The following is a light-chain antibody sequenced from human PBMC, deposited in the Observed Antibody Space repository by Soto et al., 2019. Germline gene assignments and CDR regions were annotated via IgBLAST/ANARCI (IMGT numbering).Light chain of an antibody. CDR3: QQGHSMPFT. V-gene: IGKV1-39*01. J-gene: IGKJ3*01. Sequence: DIQMTQSPSSLSASVGDRVTITCRASQSITNSLNWYQHKPGKAPTLLVYAASSLQSGVPSRFSGIGSGTDFTLTISSLQPEDFATYFYQQGHSMPFTFGPGTKVDIK. CDR2: AAS. CDR1: QSITNS.